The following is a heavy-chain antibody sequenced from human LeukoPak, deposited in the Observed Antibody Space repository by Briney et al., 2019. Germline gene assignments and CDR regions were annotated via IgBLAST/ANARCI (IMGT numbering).Heavy chain of an antibody. CDR3: ARGHKTWEQWLVRSWFDP. CDR2: TYYRSKWYN. J-gene: IGHJ5*02. Sequence: SQTLSLTCAISGDSVSSNSAAWNWIRQSPSRGLEWLGRTYYRSKWYNDYAVSVKSRITINPDTSKNQFSLKLSSVTAADTAVYYCARGHKTWEQWLVRSWFDPWGQGTLVTVSS. D-gene: IGHD6-19*01. V-gene: IGHV6-1*01. CDR1: GDSVSSNSAA.